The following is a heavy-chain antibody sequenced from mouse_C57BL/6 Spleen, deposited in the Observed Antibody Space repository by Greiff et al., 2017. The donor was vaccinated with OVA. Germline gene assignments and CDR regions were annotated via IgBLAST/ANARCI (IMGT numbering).Heavy chain of an antibody. Sequence: QVQLQQPGAELVKPGASVKMSCKASGYTFTSYWITWVKQRPGQGLEWIGDIYPGSGSTNYHEKFKSKATLTVDTSSSTAYMQLSSLTSEDSAVSYCARSQYGNYGAMDYWGQGTSVTVSS. J-gene: IGHJ4*01. CDR2: IYPGSGST. CDR3: ARSQYGNYGAMDY. D-gene: IGHD2-10*02. V-gene: IGHV1-55*01. CDR1: GYTFTSYW.